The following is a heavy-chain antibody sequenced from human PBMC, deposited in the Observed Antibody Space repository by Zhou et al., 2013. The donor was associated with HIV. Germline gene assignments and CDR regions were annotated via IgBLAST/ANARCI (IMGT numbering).Heavy chain of an antibody. CDR3: ARGLVFYRRVYGMDV. CDR1: GYTFINYD. Sequence: QVQLVQSGAEVKKPGASVKVSCSASGYTFINYDISWVRQATGQGLEWMGWMNPNSGNTGYAQKFHGRVTMTRNTSMSTAYIELSSLTSEDTAVYYCARGLVFYRRVYGMDVWGQGTTVTVSS. D-gene: IGHD6-6*01. V-gene: IGHV1-8*02. J-gene: IGHJ6*02. CDR2: MNPNSGNT.